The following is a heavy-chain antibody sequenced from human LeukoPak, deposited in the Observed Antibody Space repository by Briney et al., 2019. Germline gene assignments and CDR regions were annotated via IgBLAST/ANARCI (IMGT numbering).Heavy chain of an antibody. Sequence: KPEGSLRLSCAASGFTFSSYAMHWVRQAPGKGLEWVAVISYDGSNKYYADSVKGRFTISRDNSKNTLYLQMNSLRAEDTAVYYCVHSYGFSYFDYWGQGTLVTVSS. CDR2: ISYDGSNK. V-gene: IGHV3-30*04. D-gene: IGHD5-18*01. CDR1: GFTFSSYA. J-gene: IGHJ4*02. CDR3: VHSYGFSYFDY.